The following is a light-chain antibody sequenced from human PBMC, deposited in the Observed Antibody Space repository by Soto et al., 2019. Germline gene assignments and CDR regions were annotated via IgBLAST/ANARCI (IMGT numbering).Light chain of an antibody. V-gene: IGKV3-20*01. J-gene: IGKJ1*01. CDR1: QRVSSSY. CDR2: GAS. CDR3: QQDSTSTRQ. Sequence: TLFFSPLYIATRSFRPSQRVSSSYLAWYQQKPGQAPRLLIYGASSRATGIPDRFSGSGSGTDFTLTISRLEPEDFAMYYCQQDSTSTRQLGQGTKVEIK.